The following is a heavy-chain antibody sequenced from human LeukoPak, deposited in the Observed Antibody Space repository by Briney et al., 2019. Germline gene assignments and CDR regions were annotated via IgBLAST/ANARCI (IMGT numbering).Heavy chain of an antibody. D-gene: IGHD1-26*01. CDR2: FYDSGDF. Sequence: SETLSLTCTVSGGSISGHHWTWIRQPPGTGLEWIGYFYDSGDFNYNPSLKSRVTIWMDMSNNQFSLTMSFVTAADTAMYYCARLLRPGGRKGDAFDIWGQGTLVTVSS. CDR3: ARLLRPGGRKGDAFDI. J-gene: IGHJ3*02. V-gene: IGHV4-59*08. CDR1: GGSISGHH.